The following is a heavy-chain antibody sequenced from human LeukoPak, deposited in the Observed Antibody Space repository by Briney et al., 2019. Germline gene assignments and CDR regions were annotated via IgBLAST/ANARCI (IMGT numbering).Heavy chain of an antibody. Sequence: GGSLRLSCAASGFTFSSYSMNWVRQAPGKGLEWVSFISSSSSYIYYADSVKGRFTISRDNAKNSLYLQMNSLRAEDTAVYYCARATDYDILTGYYYYYGMDVWGKGTTVTVSS. D-gene: IGHD3-9*01. J-gene: IGHJ6*04. CDR2: ISSSSSYI. CDR1: GFTFSSYS. CDR3: ARATDYDILTGYYYYYGMDV. V-gene: IGHV3-21*01.